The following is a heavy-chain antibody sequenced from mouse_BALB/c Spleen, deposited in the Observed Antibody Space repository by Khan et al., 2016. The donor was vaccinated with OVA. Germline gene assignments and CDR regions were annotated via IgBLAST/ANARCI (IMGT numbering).Heavy chain of an antibody. J-gene: IGHJ4*01. V-gene: IGHV1S56*01. CDR3: ARRGLWGFAMAY. Sequence: QVQLQESGPELVKPGAFMKLSCKASGYTFTSYDINWVKQRPGQGLEWIGWIYPGNGTTNYNEKFKGKVSLTADKSSSTAYMHLSSLTSENSAVYFCARRGLWGFAMAYWGQGTSVTVSA. D-gene: IGHD1-1*02. CDR1: GYTFTSYD. CDR2: IYPGNGTT.